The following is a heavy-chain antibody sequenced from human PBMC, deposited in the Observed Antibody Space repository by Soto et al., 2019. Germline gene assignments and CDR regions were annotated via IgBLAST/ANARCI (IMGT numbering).Heavy chain of an antibody. D-gene: IGHD5-12*01. V-gene: IGHV6-1*01. CDR2: TYFRSKWYN. CDR3: AKGDNLGPKTGYAFDP. CDR1: GGSVSSNTAS. Sequence: PSHTLSLTCAISGGSVSSNTASWNWIRQSPSRGLEWLGRTYFRSKWYNDYAVSVKSRIIINPDTSNNQFSLQLNSVTPEDTAVYFCAKGDNLGPKTGYAFDPWGQGIMVTVSS. J-gene: IGHJ5*02.